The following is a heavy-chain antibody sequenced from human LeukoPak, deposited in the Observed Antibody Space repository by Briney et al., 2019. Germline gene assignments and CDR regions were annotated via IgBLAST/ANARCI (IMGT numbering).Heavy chain of an antibody. D-gene: IGHD3-22*01. CDR3: AREDAPNYYDSSGFSYYFDY. J-gene: IGHJ4*02. CDR1: GGSISSYY. Sequence: SETLSLTCTVSGGSISSYYWSWIRHPAGKGLEWIGRIYTSGSTNYNPSLKSRVTMSVDTSKNQFSLKLSSVTAADTAVYYCAREDAPNYYDSSGFSYYFDYWGQGTLVTVSS. CDR2: IYTSGST. V-gene: IGHV4-4*07.